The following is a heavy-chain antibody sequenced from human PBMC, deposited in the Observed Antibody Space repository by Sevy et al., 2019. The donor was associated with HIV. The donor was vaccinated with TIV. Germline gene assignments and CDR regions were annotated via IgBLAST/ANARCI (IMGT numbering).Heavy chain of an antibody. D-gene: IGHD6-25*01. CDR2: IYYSGMT. CDR3: ARAAAEYYYGMDV. CDR1: GVSISGYY. V-gene: IGHV4-59*01. Sequence: SETLSLTCTVSGVSISGYYWSWIRQSPGKGLEWIGYIYYSGMTNYNPSLKSRVPISDDTSKNQFSLKLNSVTAADTAVYYCARAAAEYYYGMDVWGQGTKVTVSS. J-gene: IGHJ6*02.